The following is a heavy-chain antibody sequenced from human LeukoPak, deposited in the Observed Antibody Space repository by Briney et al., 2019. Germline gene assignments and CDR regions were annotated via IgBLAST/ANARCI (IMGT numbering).Heavy chain of an antibody. J-gene: IGHJ4*02. CDR1: GFTFSTYW. D-gene: IGHD2/OR15-2a*01. CDR2: VNGDGSST. V-gene: IGHV3-74*01. CDR3: TGDLSPAHS. Sequence: PGGSLRLSCTASGFTFSTYWMHWVRQAPGKGLMWVSRVNGDGSSTVYADSVKGRFTISRDNAKNTLYLQMNSLRAEDTAVYYCTGDLSPAHSWGQGTLVTVSS.